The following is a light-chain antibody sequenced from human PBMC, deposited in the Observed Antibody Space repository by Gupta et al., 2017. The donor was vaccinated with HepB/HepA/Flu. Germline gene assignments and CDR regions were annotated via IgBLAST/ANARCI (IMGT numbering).Light chain of an antibody. CDR2: DAS. Sequence: EIVMTQSPATLSVTPGERATLSCRASPNVSTNLAWYQQKPGQTPRLLFHDASTRASGVPGRFSGSGSGTEFTLTISRLQSEDFGVFYCKHYTNWHWAFGQGTKVEIK. CDR3: KHYTNWHWA. V-gene: IGKV3-15*01. J-gene: IGKJ1*01. CDR1: PNVSTN.